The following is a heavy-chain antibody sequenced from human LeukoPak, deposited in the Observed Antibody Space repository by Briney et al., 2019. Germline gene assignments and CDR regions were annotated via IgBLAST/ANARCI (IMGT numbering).Heavy chain of an antibody. Sequence: PGGSLRLSCAASGFTVSRNYMSWVRQAPGKGLEWVSVLYSGGSTNYADSVKGRFTISRDSSKNTLYLQMNSLRPEDTAVYYCARARPSMWIDYWGQGTLVTVSS. CDR3: ARARPSMWIDY. CDR2: LYSGGST. V-gene: IGHV3-53*05. CDR1: GFTVSRNY. J-gene: IGHJ4*02. D-gene: IGHD5-12*01.